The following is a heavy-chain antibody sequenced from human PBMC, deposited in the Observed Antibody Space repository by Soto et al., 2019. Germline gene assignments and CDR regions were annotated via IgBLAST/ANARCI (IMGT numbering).Heavy chain of an antibody. CDR2: INYSGTT. CDR1: GGSFSSDSFI. V-gene: IGHV4-31*03. D-gene: IGHD1-26*01. CDR3: ARDHKWDGMDV. J-gene: IGHJ6*02. Sequence: PSETLSLTCSVSGGSFSSDSFIWSWVRQFPGKGLEWIGYINYSGTTYYNPSLRSRITMSVDTSKNQFSLNLSSVTAADTAVYYCARDHKWDGMDVWGQGTSVPVS.